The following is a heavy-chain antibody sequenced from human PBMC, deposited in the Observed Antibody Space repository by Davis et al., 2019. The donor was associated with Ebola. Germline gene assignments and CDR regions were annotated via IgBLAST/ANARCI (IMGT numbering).Heavy chain of an antibody. V-gene: IGHV4-31*03. CDR3: ARGGLEWELVGREYFQH. Sequence: SETLSLTCSVSGGSINSGGNYWSWIRQHPGKGLEWIGYIHYSGSSNYNPSLRSRVTISVDTSKNQFSLKLSSVTAADTAVYYCARGGLEWELVGREYFQHWGQGTLVTVSS. J-gene: IGHJ1*01. CDR2: IHYSGSS. CDR1: GGSINSGGNY. D-gene: IGHD1-26*01.